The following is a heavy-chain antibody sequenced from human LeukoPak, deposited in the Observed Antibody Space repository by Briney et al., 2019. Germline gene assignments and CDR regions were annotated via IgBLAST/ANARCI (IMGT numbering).Heavy chain of an antibody. CDR3: AKSRGSSWTYDAFDI. V-gene: IGHV3-23*01. Sequence: GVSLRLSCAASGFTFSSYAMSWVRQARGKGLEWVSAISGSGGSTYYADSVKGRFSISRDNSKNTLYLQMNSLRAEDTAVYYCAKSRGSSWTYDAFDIWGQGTMVTVSS. D-gene: IGHD6-13*01. CDR2: ISGSGGST. J-gene: IGHJ3*02. CDR1: GFTFSSYA.